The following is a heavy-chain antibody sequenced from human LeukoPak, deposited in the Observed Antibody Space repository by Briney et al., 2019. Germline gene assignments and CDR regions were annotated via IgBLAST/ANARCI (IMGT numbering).Heavy chain of an antibody. CDR1: GGSISSSSYY. CDR3: ARQADDYGDYGWFDP. V-gene: IGHV4-39*01. J-gene: IGHJ5*02. D-gene: IGHD4-17*01. CDR2: IYYSGST. Sequence: SETLSLTCTVSGGSISSSSYYWGWIRQPPGKGLEWIVSIYYSGSTYYNPSLKSRVTISVDTSKNQFSLKLSSVTAADTAVYYCARQADDYGDYGWFDPWGQGTLVTVSS.